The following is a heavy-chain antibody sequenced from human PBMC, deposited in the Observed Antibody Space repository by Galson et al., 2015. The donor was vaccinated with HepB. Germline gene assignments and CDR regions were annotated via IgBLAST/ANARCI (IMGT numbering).Heavy chain of an antibody. V-gene: IGHV1-46*01. Sequence: SVKVSCKASGYTFTSYYMHWVRQAPGQGLEWMGIINPSGGSTSYAQKFQGRVTMTRDTSTSTVYMELSSLRSEDTAVYYCARASSVYCSSTSCYEYFQHWGQGTLVTVSS. CDR3: ARASSVYCSSTSCYEYFQH. J-gene: IGHJ1*01. CDR1: GYTFTSYY. D-gene: IGHD2-2*01. CDR2: INPSGGST.